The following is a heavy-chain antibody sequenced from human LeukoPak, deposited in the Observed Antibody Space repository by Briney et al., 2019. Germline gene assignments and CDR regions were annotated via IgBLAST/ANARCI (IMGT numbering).Heavy chain of an antibody. CDR2: ISAYNGNT. J-gene: IGHJ5*02. CDR1: GYTFTSYG. D-gene: IGHD3-9*01. CDR3: PRGQAFDWSGGLNWFDP. Sequence: ASVKVSCKASGYTFTSYGISWVRQAPAQGLEWMGWISAYNGNTDYAQKLQGRVTMTTDTFTSTAYMELRSLRSDDTAVYYCPRGQAFDWSGGLNWFDPWGQGTLVTVSS. V-gene: IGHV1-18*01.